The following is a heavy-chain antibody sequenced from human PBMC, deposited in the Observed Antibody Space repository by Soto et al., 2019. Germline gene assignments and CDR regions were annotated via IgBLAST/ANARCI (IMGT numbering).Heavy chain of an antibody. D-gene: IGHD4-17*01. Sequence: GGSLRLSCAASGFTFSSYAMNWVRQAPGKGLEWVSSISSSSSNTYYADSVKGRFTISRDNAKNSLYLQMNSLRAEDTAVYYCARDYGDYGYWGQGTLVTVSS. CDR3: ARDYGDYGY. CDR1: GFTFSSYA. J-gene: IGHJ4*02. CDR2: ISSSSSNT. V-gene: IGHV3-21*01.